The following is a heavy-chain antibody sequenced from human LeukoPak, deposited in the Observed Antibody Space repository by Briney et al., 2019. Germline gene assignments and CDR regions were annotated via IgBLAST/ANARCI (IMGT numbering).Heavy chain of an antibody. J-gene: IGHJ4*02. D-gene: IGHD6-13*01. CDR3: ARHDLEQQPVDY. CDR1: GYSFTSYW. CDR2: IYPDDSDT. V-gene: IGHV5-51*01. Sequence: VESLKISCKGSGYSFTSYWIGWVRQMPRKGLGWMGSIYPDDSDTRYSPSLQGQVTISADNSISTAYLQWSSLKASDTAMYYCARHDLEQQPVDYWGQGTLVTVSS.